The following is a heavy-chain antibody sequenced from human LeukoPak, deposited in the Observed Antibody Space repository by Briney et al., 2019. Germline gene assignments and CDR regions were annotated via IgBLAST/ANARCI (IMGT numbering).Heavy chain of an antibody. CDR2: IYHSGST. D-gene: IGHD3-22*01. Sequence: PSETLSPTCTVSGYSISSGYYWGWIRQPPGKGLEWIGSIYHSGSTYYNPSLKSRVTISVDTSKNQFSLKLSSVTAADTAVYYCARGDYYDSSGLDYWGQGTLVTVSS. CDR1: GYSISSGYY. J-gene: IGHJ4*02. CDR3: ARGDYYDSSGLDY. V-gene: IGHV4-38-2*02.